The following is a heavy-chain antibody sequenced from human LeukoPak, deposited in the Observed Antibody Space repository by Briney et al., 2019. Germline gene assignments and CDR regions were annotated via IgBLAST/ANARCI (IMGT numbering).Heavy chain of an antibody. CDR2: IIPIFGTA. J-gene: IGHJ3*02. CDR3: ARAPNEGAFDI. D-gene: IGHD1-1*01. CDR1: GGTFSSYA. Sequence: ASVKVSCKASGGTFSSYAISWVRQAPGQGLEWVGGIIPIFGTANYAQRFQGRGTITTDESTSTAYMERSGLRAEDTGVCYCARAPNEGAFDIWGEGTMVSVSS. V-gene: IGHV1-69*05.